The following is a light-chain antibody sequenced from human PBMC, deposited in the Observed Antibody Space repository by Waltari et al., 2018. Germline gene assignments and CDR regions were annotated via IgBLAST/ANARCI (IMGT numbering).Light chain of an antibody. CDR1: QSVSNN. CDR3: QQCNDWPRT. V-gene: IGKV3D-15*01. J-gene: IGKJ1*01. Sequence: EIVMTQSPAILSVSPGDRPTTPCRASQSVSNNLAWYQQKPGQAPRLLIYGASTRATGVPARFSGSGSGTEFTLTISSLQSEDFAVYYCQQCNDWPRTFGQGTKVEIK. CDR2: GAS.